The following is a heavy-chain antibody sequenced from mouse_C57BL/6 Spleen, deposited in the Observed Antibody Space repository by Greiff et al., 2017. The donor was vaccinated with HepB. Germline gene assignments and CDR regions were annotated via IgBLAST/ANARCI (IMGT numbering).Heavy chain of an antibody. J-gene: IGHJ2*01. D-gene: IGHD2-4*01. CDR1: GFSLTSYG. Sequence: VKLMESGPGLVAPSQSLSITCTVSGFSLTSYGVHWVRQPPGKGLEWLVVIWSDGSTTYNSALKSRLSISKDNSKSQVFLKMNSLQTDDTAMYYCARSYDYGYYFDYWGQGTTLAVSS. V-gene: IGHV2-6*03. CDR3: ARSYDYGYYFDY. CDR2: IWSDGST.